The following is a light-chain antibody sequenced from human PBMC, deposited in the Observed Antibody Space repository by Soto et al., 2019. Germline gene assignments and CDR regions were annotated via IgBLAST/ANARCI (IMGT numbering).Light chain of an antibody. CDR3: CSYAGNFMFSV. J-gene: IGLJ1*01. Sequence: QSVLTQPRSVSGSPGQSVTISCTGTSNDVGYNNLVSWYQQHPGKAPKLIISDVNKRPSGVPDRFSGSKSGNTASMTISGLQAEDETDYYCCSYAGNFMFSVFGTGTKVTVL. CDR2: DVN. V-gene: IGLV2-11*01. CDR1: SNDVGYNNL.